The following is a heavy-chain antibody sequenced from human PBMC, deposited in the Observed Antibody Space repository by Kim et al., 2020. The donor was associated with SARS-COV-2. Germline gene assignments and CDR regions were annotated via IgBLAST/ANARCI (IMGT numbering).Heavy chain of an antibody. Sequence: ASVKVSCKASGYTFTGYYMHWVRQAPGQGLEWMGWINPNSGGTNYAQKFQGRVTMTRDTSISTAYMELSRLRSDDTAVYYCARDHYSSTKQGYYGMDVWGQGTTVTVSS. V-gene: IGHV1-2*02. CDR3: ARDHYSSTKQGYYGMDV. CDR1: GYTFTGYY. CDR2: INPNSGGT. J-gene: IGHJ6*02. D-gene: IGHD6-13*01.